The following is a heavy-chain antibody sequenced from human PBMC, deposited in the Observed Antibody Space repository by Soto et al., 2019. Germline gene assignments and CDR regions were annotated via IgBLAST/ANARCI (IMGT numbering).Heavy chain of an antibody. CDR3: VHDSRGWLGFDS. J-gene: IGHJ4*02. Sequence: QITLKESGPTLVKPTQTLTLTCTFSGFSLSTRGVGVGWIRQPPGKALEWLALIYWDDDERYSPSLKNRLTITKDMSKHHLFLTLTNMDPADTGTYFCVHDSRGWLGFDSWGQGILVTVSS. CDR2: IYWDDDE. CDR1: GFSLSTRGVG. V-gene: IGHV2-5*02. D-gene: IGHD6-19*01.